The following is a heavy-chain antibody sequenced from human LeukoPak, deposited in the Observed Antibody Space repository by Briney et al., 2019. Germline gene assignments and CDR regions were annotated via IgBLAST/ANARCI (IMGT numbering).Heavy chain of an antibody. D-gene: IGHD3-22*01. J-gene: IGHJ3*02. CDR3: ARVSTYYDSSGYAFDI. V-gene: IGHV4-59*01. CDR2: IYYSGST. Sequence: SETLSLTCTVSGGSISSYYWSWIRQPPGKGLEWIGYIYYSGSTNYNPSLKSRVTISVGTSKNQFSLKLSSVTAADTAVYYCARVSTYYDSSGYAFDIWGQGTMVTVSS. CDR1: GGSISSYY.